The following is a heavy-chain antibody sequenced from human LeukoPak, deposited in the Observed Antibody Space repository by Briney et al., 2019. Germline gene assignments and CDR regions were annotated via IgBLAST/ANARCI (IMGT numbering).Heavy chain of an antibody. V-gene: IGHV1-24*01. D-gene: IGHD3-10*01. CDR3: ATDRTYTMVRGVSAKY. J-gene: IGHJ4*02. CDR1: GYTLTELS. Sequence: VASVKVSCKVSGYTLTELSMHWVRQAPGKGLEWMGGFDPEDGETIYAQKFQGRVTMTEDTSTDTAYMELSSLRSEDTAVYYCATDRTYTMVRGVSAKYWGQGTLVTVSS. CDR2: FDPEDGET.